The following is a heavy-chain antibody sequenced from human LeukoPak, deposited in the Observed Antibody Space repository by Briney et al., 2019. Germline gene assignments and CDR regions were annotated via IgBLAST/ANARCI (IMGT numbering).Heavy chain of an antibody. CDR3: ARDNYGIADY. V-gene: IGHV1-2*02. J-gene: IGHJ4*02. CDR2: VNPNSGGT. CDR1: GYTFTGHY. D-gene: IGHD4-11*01. Sequence: ASVTVSCKASGYTFTGHYIHWVRQAPGQGLEWMGWVNPNSGGTNYAQTFQGRVTMTRDTSITTAYMDLSSLKSDDTAVYYCARDNYGIADYWGQGTLVTVSS.